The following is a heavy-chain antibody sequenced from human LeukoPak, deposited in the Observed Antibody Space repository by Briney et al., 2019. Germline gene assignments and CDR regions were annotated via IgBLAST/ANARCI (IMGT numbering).Heavy chain of an antibody. V-gene: IGHV3-66*01. CDR1: GFTVSSNY. CDR3: ARERPRSSGSPLQGHY. CDR2: IYSGGST. Sequence: GGSLRLSCAASGFTVSSNYMSWVRQAPGKGLEWVSVIYSGGSTYYADSVKGRFTISRDNSKNTLYLQMNSLRAEDTAVYYCARERPRSSGSPLQGHYWGQGTLVTVSS. D-gene: IGHD1-26*01. J-gene: IGHJ4*02.